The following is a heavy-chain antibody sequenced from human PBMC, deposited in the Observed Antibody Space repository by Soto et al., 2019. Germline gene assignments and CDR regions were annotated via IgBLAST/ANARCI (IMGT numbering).Heavy chain of an antibody. J-gene: IGHJ3*02. D-gene: IGHD2-2*01. V-gene: IGHV4-39*01. CDR3: ARDCSSTSCSLAAFDI. CDR1: GGSISSSSYY. Sequence: QLQLQEWGTGLVKPSETLSLTCTVSGGSISSSSYYWGWIRRPPGKGLEWIGRIYYSGSTYSNPSLKSRVTISVDTSKNQFSLKLSSVTAADTAVYYCARDCSSTSCSLAAFDIWGQGTMVTVSS. CDR2: IYYSGST.